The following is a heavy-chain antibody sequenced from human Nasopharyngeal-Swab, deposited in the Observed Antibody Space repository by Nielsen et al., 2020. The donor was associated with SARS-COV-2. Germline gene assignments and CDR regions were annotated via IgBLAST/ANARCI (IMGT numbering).Heavy chain of an antibody. V-gene: IGHV1-2*06. Sequence: ASVKVSCKASGYTFTGYYMHWVRQAPGQGLEWMGRINPNSGGTNYAQKFQGRVTMTRDTSISTAYMELSRLRSEDTAVYYCARAMATVGAVYYYGMDVWGQGTTVTVSS. D-gene: IGHD4-23*01. J-gene: IGHJ6*02. CDR2: INPNSGGT. CDR1: GYTFTGYY. CDR3: ARAMATVGAVYYYGMDV.